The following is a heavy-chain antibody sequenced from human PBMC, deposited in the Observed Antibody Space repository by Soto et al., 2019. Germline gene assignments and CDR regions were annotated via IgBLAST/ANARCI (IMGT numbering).Heavy chain of an antibody. CDR2: IYYSGST. Sequence: PSETLSLTCTVPGGSISSGGYYWSWIRQHPGKGLEWVGYIYYSGSTYYNPSLKSRVTISVDTSKNQFSLKLSSVTAADTAVYYCARYEYYYGSGSYRPRYYGMDVWGQGTTVTVPS. CDR3: ARYEYYYGSGSYRPRYYGMDV. V-gene: IGHV4-31*03. CDR1: GGSISSGGYY. J-gene: IGHJ6*02. D-gene: IGHD3-10*01.